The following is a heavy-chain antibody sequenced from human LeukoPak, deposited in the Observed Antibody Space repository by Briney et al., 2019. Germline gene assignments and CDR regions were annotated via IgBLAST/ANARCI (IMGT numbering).Heavy chain of an antibody. CDR3: TTDRGYGYFDH. CDR1: GFTFSNAW. D-gene: IGHD5-12*01. CDR2: IESKTEGGTT. V-gene: IGHV3-15*04. Sequence: GGSLRLSCAASGFTFSNAWMSWVRQAPGKGLEWVGRIESKTEGGTTDYAAPVKGRFTISRDDSKNTLYLEMNSLKTEDTAVYYCTTDRGYGYFDHWGQGTLVTVSS. J-gene: IGHJ4*02.